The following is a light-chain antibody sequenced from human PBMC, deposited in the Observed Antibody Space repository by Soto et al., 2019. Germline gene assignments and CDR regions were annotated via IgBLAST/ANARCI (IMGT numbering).Light chain of an antibody. V-gene: IGKV1-5*03. CDR2: KAS. Sequence: DIQMTQSPSTLSASLGDRVTITCRASQSISSWLAWYQQKPGKAPNLLIYKASSLESGVPSRFSGSGSGTEFTLTISSLQPDDFATYYCQQYNTYSTFGQGTKVAI. CDR3: QQYNTYST. CDR1: QSISSW. J-gene: IGKJ1*01.